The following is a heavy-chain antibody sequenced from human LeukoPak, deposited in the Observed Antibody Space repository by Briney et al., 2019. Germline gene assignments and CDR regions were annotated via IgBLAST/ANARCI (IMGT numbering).Heavy chain of an antibody. D-gene: IGHD5-12*01. V-gene: IGHV3-30-3*01. CDR1: GFTFSSYA. CDR3: AKDLWGYKGY. Sequence: PGRSLRLSCAASGFTFSSYAMHWVRQAPGKGLEWVAVISYDGSNKYYADSVKGRFTISRDNSKNTLYLQMNSLRAEDTAVYYCAKDLWGYKGYWGQGTLVTVSS. J-gene: IGHJ4*02. CDR2: ISYDGSNK.